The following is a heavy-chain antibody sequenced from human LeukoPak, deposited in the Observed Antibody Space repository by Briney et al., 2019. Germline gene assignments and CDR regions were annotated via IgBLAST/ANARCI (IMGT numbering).Heavy chain of an antibody. CDR2: VKQDGSEK. V-gene: IGHV3-7*01. J-gene: IGHJ4*02. CDR1: GFTFSSYW. CDR3: ARDLNWNLDY. D-gene: IGHD1-20*01. Sequence: QPGGSLRLSCAASGFTFSSYWMSWVRQAPGKGLEWVASVKQDGSEKYSVDSVRGRFTISRDNAKNSLYLQMNSLRAEDTAVYYCARDLNWNLDYWGQGTLVTVSS.